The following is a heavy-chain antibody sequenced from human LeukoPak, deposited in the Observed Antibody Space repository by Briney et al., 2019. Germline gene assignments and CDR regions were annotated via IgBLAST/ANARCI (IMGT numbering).Heavy chain of an antibody. CDR2: ISYDGNHI. CDR1: GFSFSSYG. J-gene: IGHJ4*02. CDR3: ARVYSRESGYDFVFHY. Sequence: PGGSLRLSCAASGFSFSSYGFHWVRQAPGKGLEWVSAISYDGNHIHYADSVKGRFTISRDNSKNTLYLQMNSLRAEDTAVYYCARVYSRESGYDFVFHYWGQGTLVTVSS. V-gene: IGHV3-33*01. D-gene: IGHD5-12*01.